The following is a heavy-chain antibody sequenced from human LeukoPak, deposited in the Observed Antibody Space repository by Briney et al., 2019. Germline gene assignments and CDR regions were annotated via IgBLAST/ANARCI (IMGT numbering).Heavy chain of an antibody. Sequence: GGSLRLSCAASGFTFTTYPMSWVRQAPGKGLEWVSAISASGGGTYYADSVKGRFTISRDNSRSTVFLQMSSLRAEDTAVYYCAKAPHCPDDVCRYFDYWGQGILVTVSS. J-gene: IGHJ4*02. D-gene: IGHD2-8*01. V-gene: IGHV3-23*01. CDR1: GFTFTTYP. CDR3: AKAPHCPDDVCRYFDY. CDR2: ISASGGGT.